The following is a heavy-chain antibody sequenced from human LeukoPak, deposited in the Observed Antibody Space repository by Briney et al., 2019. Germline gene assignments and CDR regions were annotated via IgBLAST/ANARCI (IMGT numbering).Heavy chain of an antibody. CDR3: ARSPAFFDY. J-gene: IGHJ4*02. Sequence: GGSLRLSCVASGFTFSSYAMHWVRQAPGKGLEWVAVISYDGSNKYYADSVKGRFTISRDNSKNTLYLQMNSLRAEDTAVYYCARSPAFFDYWGQGTLVTVSS. V-gene: IGHV3-30-3*01. CDR2: ISYDGSNK. CDR1: GFTFSSYA.